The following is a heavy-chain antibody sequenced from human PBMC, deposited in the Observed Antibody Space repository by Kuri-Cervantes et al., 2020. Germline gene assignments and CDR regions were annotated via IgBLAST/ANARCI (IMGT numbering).Heavy chain of an antibody. CDR3: ARVHCAGGTCYLTAHADNWLDT. CDR2: INAGNGNT. J-gene: IGHJ5*02. Sequence: ASVKVSCKASGYTFTSYAMHWVRQAPGQRLEWMGWINAGNGNTKYSQKFQGRVTITRDTSASTAYMELSSLRSEDTAVYFCARVHCAGGTCYLTAHADNWLDTWGQGTLVTVSS. V-gene: IGHV1-3*01. D-gene: IGHD2-15*01. CDR1: GYTFTSYA.